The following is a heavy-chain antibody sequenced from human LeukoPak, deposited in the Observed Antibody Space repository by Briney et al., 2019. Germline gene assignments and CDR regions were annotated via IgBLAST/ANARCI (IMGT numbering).Heavy chain of an antibody. V-gene: IGHV4-61*01. CDR2: IYYSGST. J-gene: IGHJ4*02. Sequence: SETLSLTCNVSGGPINSNIYYWAWVRQPPGKGLEWIGYIYYSGSTNYNPSLKSRVTISVDTSKNQFSLKLSSVTAADTAVYYCAREGFWSGYYYFDYWGQGTLVTVSS. CDR3: AREGFWSGYYYFDY. CDR1: GGPINSNIYY. D-gene: IGHD3-3*01.